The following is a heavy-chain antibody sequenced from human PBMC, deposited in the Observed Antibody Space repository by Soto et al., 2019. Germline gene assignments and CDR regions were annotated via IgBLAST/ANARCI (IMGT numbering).Heavy chain of an antibody. Sequence: GGSLRLSCAASGFTFSLAWMNWVRQAPGKGLEWVGRIKSKTDGATTDYAAPVKGRFTISRDDSKSTLYLQMNSLKTEDTAVYYCARKENYYDSSGNNWFDPWGQGT. CDR1: GFTFSLAW. CDR2: IKSKTDGATT. V-gene: IGHV3-15*07. J-gene: IGHJ5*02. D-gene: IGHD3-22*01. CDR3: ARKENYYDSSGNNWFDP.